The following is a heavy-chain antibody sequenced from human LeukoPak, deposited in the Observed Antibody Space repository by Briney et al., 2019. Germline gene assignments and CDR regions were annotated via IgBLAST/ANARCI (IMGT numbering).Heavy chain of an antibody. CDR1: GITLSNYG. V-gene: IGHV3-23*01. CDR2: ISGSGGST. Sequence: GGSLRLSCAVSGITLSNYGMSWVRQAPGKGLEWVSAISGSGGSTYYADSVKGRFTISRDNSKNTLYLQMNSLRAEDTAVYYCAKERLIVVVPAAIVNWGQGTLVTVSS. CDR3: AKERLIVVVPAAIVN. J-gene: IGHJ4*02. D-gene: IGHD2-2*02.